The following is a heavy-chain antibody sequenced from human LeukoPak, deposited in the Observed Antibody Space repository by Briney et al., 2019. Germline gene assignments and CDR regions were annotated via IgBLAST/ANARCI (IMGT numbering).Heavy chain of an antibody. D-gene: IGHD5-18*01. V-gene: IGHV3-48*03. J-gene: IGHJ4*02. CDR3: ARAGYSYGYWFDY. Sequence: GGSLRLSCAASGFTFSSYEMNWVRQAPGKGLEWVSYISSSGSTIYYADSVKGRFTISRDNAKNSLYLQMNSLRAEDTAVYYCARAGYSYGYWFDYWGQGTLVTVS. CDR1: GFTFSSYE. CDR2: ISSSGSTI.